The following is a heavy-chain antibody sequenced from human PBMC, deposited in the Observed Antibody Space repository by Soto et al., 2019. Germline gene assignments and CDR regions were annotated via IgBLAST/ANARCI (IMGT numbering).Heavy chain of an antibody. Sequence: QPGGSLRLSCAASGFTFSSYAMSWFRQAPGKGLEWVSAISGSGGSTYYADSVKGRFTISRDNSKNTLYLQMNSLRAEDTAVYYCAKDRTTMVRGVIPNWFDPWGQGTLVTVSS. J-gene: IGHJ5*02. V-gene: IGHV3-23*01. CDR1: GFTFSSYA. D-gene: IGHD3-10*01. CDR2: ISGSGGST. CDR3: AKDRTTMVRGVIPNWFDP.